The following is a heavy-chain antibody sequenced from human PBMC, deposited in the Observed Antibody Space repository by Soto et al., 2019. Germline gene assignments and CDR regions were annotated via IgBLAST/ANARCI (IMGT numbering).Heavy chain of an antibody. J-gene: IGHJ5*02. CDR2: INHTGGT. CDR1: GGSVNGYY. V-gene: IGHV4-34*01. CDR3: ATRITVFGLLIPPFDP. D-gene: IGHD3-3*01. Sequence: SETLSLTCAVYGGSVNGYYWNWIRQPPGKGLEWIGEINHTGGTHCNPSLKSRVTMSVDTSKNQFSLRLSSVIAADTAIYYCATRITVFGLLIPPFDPWGQGTQVTVSS.